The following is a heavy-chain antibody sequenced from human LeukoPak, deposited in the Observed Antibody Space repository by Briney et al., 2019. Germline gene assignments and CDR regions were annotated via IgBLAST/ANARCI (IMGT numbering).Heavy chain of an antibody. CDR1: GFTFSSYG. Sequence: GGSLGLSCAASGFTFSSYGMHWVRQAPGKGLEWVAFIRFDGTNKYYADSVKGRFTISRDNSKNTLYLQMNSLRPEDTAVYYCAKDTVKVTTIRRVPHYMDVWGTGTTVTISS. V-gene: IGHV3-30*02. CDR3: AKDTVKVTTIRRVPHYMDV. CDR2: IRFDGTNK. J-gene: IGHJ6*03. D-gene: IGHD5-12*01.